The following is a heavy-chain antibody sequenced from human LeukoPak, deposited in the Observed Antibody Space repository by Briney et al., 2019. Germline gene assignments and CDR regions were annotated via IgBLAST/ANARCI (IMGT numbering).Heavy chain of an antibody. V-gene: IGHV1-18*01. CDR2: ISAYNGNT. Sequence: ASVKVSCKPSGYTCTSYGISWVRQAPGQGLEWMGWISAYNGNTNYAQKLQGRVTMTTDTSTSTAYMELRSLRSDDTAVYYCARGVVPKYYYYGMDVWGQGTTVTVSS. CDR1: GYTCTSYG. D-gene: IGHD2-21*01. J-gene: IGHJ6*02. CDR3: ARGVVPKYYYYGMDV.